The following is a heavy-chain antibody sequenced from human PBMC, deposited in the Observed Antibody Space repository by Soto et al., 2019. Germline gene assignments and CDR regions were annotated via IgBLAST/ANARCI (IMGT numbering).Heavy chain of an antibody. CDR1: GGSISSGGYS. Sequence: PSETLSLTCAVSGGSISSGGYSWSWIRQPPGKGLEWIGYIYHSGSTYYNPSLKSRVTISVDTSKNQFSLKLSSVTAADTAVYYCARDSIRENSFAGVLSRYYYYGMDVWGQGTPVTVSS. V-gene: IGHV4-30-2*01. CDR3: ARDSIRENSFAGVLSRYYYYGMDV. D-gene: IGHD2-21*01. CDR2: IYHSGST. J-gene: IGHJ6*02.